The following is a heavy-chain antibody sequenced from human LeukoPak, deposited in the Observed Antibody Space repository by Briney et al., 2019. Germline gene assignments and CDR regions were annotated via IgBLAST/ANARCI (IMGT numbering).Heavy chain of an antibody. D-gene: IGHD5-18*01. J-gene: IGHJ4*02. CDR2: IYSGGST. Sequence: GGSLRLSCAASGFTGSSNYMSWVRQAPGKGLEWVSVIYSGGSTYYADSVKGRFTISRDNSKNTLYLQMSSLRAEDTAVYYCAGIQLWSPFDYWGQGTLVTVSS. CDR1: GFTGSSNY. CDR3: AGIQLWSPFDY. V-gene: IGHV3-66*01.